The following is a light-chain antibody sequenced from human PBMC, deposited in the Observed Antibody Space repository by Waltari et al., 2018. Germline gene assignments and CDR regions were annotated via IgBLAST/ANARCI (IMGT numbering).Light chain of an antibody. J-gene: IGLJ3*02. V-gene: IGLV1-40*01. CDR1: GSNIGAGSD. CDR3: QSYDTTLSVV. Sequence: QSVLTQPPSVSGAPGQKVTISCPGSGSNIGAGSDVHWYQQLPRAPPKLLIYGTCSRPVGVPYRLFGSTSGTSASLAITGLQAEDEADYYCQSYDTTLSVVFGGGTKLTVL. CDR2: GTC.